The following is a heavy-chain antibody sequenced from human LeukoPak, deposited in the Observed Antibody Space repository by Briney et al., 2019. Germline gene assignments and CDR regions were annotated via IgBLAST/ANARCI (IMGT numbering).Heavy chain of an antibody. CDR1: GFTFSSYA. CDR2: ISGSGGST. V-gene: IGHV3-23*01. CDR3: AKVRSIAARPGLPPEFDP. J-gene: IGHJ5*02. D-gene: IGHD6-6*01. Sequence: GGSLRLSCAASGFTFSSYAMSWVRQAPGKELEWVSAISGSGGSTYYADSVKGRFTISRDNSKNTLYLQMNSLRAEDTAVYYCAKVRSIAARPGLPPEFDPWGQGTLVTVSS.